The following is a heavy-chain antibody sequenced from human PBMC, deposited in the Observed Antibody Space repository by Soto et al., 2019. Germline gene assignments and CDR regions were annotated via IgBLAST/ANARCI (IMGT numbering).Heavy chain of an antibody. CDR1: GFTFTTYD. CDR2: MNPNSGNT. D-gene: IGHD1-20*01. Sequence: GASVKVSCKASGFTFTTYDINWVRQATGQGLEWLGWMNPNSGNTGYAQKFQGRITMTRDTSIGTAYMELSSLRSDDTAVYYCVRDGDPITYNYFDPWGQGTLVTVSS. CDR3: VRDGDPITYNYFDP. V-gene: IGHV1-8*01. J-gene: IGHJ5*02.